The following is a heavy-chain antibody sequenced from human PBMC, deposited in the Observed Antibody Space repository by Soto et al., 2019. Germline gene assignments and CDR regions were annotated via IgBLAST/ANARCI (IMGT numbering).Heavy chain of an antibody. CDR3: SNTYPPGAQPLLYRDY. V-gene: IGHV3-21*01. Sequence: LRLSCAASGFTFSSYSMNWVRQAPGKGLEWVSSISSSSSYIYYADSVKGRFTISRDNAKNSLYLQMNSLRAEDTAVYYCSNTYPPGAQPLLYRDYWGQGTLVTVSS. CDR2: ISSSSSYI. J-gene: IGHJ4*02. D-gene: IGHD2-2*02. CDR1: GFTFSSYS.